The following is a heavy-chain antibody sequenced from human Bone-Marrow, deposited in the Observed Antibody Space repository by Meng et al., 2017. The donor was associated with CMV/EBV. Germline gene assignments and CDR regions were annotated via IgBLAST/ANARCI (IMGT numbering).Heavy chain of an antibody. CDR1: GGSISSSSYY. V-gene: IGHV3-74*01. CDR2: INRDGNST. Sequence: ETLSLTCTVSGGSISSSSYYWGWVRQAPGKGLVWVSRINRDGNSTSYADSVKGRFTISRDNAKNSLYLQMNSLRAEDTAVYYCARSLVLFGDGYLYYYYGMDVWGQGTTVTVSS. CDR3: ARSLVLFGDGYLYYYYGMDV. J-gene: IGHJ6*02. D-gene: IGHD3-22*01.